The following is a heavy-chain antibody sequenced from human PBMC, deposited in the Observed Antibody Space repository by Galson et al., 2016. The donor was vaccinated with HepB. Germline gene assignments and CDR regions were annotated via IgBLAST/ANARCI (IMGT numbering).Heavy chain of an antibody. D-gene: IGHD3-16*01. V-gene: IGHV1-69*06. CDR3: AGFLRDPYTCDS. CDR1: GDTFSIYT. J-gene: IGHJ3*02. Sequence: SVKVSCKASGDTFSIYTSSWVRQAPGQGLEWMGGIIPISGTANYAQNFQGRLTITADTSTNTAYMGLSSLRSDDTAVYYCAGFLRDPYTCDSWGQGTMVTVSA. CDR2: IIPISGTA.